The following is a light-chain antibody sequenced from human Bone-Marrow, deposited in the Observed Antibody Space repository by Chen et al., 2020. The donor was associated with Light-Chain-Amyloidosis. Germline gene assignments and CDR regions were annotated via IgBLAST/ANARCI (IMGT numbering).Light chain of an antibody. J-gene: IGLJ2*01. CDR3: KAWGGEIVV. V-gene: IGLV3-1*01. CDR1: QLGNKY. Sequence: SYEVTQAPSVSVSPGQTASITCSGDQLGNKYVSWYQQRPGQSPTLIIYEDHRRPSGVPERCSGSNAGNKATVTISGTQDKDESDYDCKAWGGEIVVVGGETKLTFL. CDR2: EDH.